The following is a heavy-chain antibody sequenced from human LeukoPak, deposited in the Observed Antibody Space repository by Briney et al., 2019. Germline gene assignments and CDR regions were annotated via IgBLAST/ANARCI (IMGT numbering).Heavy chain of an antibody. CDR2: IIPIFGTA. Sequence: GSSVKVSCKASGGTFSSYAISWVRQAPGQGLEWMGGIIPIFGTANYAQKFQGRVTITTDESTSTAYMELSSLRSEDTAVYYCARGEGYDFRSGYPYYMDVWGKGTTVTVSS. D-gene: IGHD3-3*01. J-gene: IGHJ6*03. CDR1: GGTFSSYA. V-gene: IGHV1-69*05. CDR3: ARGEGYDFRSGYPYYMDV.